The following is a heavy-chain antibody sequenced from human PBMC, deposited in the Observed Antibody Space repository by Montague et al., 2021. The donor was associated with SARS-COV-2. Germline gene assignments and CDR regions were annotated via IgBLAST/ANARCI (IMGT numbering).Heavy chain of an antibody. J-gene: IGHJ3*02. CDR2: IYYSGST. CDR1: GGSISSGGYY. Sequence: TLSLTCTVSGGSISSGGYYWSWIRQHPGKGLEWIGYIYYSGSTYYNPSLKSRVTISVDTSKNQFSLKLSSVTAADTAVYYCARVDNLVQGVLPAEDAFDIWGQGKMGTVS. D-gene: IGHD3-10*01. V-gene: IGHV4-31*03. CDR3: ARVDNLVQGVLPAEDAFDI.